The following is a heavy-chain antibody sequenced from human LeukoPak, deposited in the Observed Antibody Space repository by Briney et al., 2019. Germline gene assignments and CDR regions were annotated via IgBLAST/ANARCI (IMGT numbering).Heavy chain of an antibody. Sequence: ASVKVSCKAPGYTFTSFGFSWVRQAPGQGLEWIGWISPYSGNTNYAQKFQGRVTLTTDTSTSTAYMELSSLRSEDTAVYYCAADVNYYDSSGYSGYFDYWGQGTLVTVSS. V-gene: IGHV1-18*01. CDR1: GYTFTSFG. CDR3: AADVNYYDSSGYSGYFDY. CDR2: ISPYSGNT. J-gene: IGHJ4*02. D-gene: IGHD3-22*01.